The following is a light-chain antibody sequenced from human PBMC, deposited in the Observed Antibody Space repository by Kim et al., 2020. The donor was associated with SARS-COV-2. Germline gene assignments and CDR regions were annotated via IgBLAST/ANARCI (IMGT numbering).Light chain of an antibody. CDR1: SGNIANNY. CDR2: EDN. CDR3: QSYDDSNRWV. Sequence: KTVTISRTGSSGNIANNYVQLYQQRPASAPTTVIYEDNERPSGVPDRFSGSIDSSSNSASLTISGLKTEDEADYYCQSYDDSNRWVFGGGTQLTVL. V-gene: IGLV6-57*02. J-gene: IGLJ3*02.